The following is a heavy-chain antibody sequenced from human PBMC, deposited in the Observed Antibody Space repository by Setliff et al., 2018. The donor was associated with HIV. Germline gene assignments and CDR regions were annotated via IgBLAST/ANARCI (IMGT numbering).Heavy chain of an antibody. CDR2: MSYSGST. V-gene: IGHV4-31*03. Sequence: SETLSLTCNVSGASFSSGGYYWSWIRQYPGKGLEWIGYMSYSGSTFYKSSLKSRVTMSIDTSKNQFSLMLSPVTAADTAVYYCARATYTLQFLKWSPDSSLYYYYMDVWGKGTTVTVSS. CDR3: ARATYTLQFLKWSPDSSLYYYYMDV. D-gene: IGHD3-3*01. J-gene: IGHJ6*03. CDR1: GASFSSGGYY.